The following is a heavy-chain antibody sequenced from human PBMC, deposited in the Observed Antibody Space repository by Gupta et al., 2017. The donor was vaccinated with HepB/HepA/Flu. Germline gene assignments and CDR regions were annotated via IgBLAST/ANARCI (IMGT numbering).Heavy chain of an antibody. CDR1: GFAFYDYA. J-gene: IGHJ6*02. D-gene: IGHD1-26*01. CDR3: TKAWESEIYYKFGTDV. V-gene: IGHV3-9*01. Sequence: EVQLVESGGGLVQPGRSLRLSCVVSGFAFYDYAIHWVRPAPGKGLEWVAGITWDSGSMDYADSVKGRFTISRDNAKNSLFLQMNSLRPDDTAVYYCTKAWESEIYYKFGTDVWGQGTTVTVSS. CDR2: ITWDSGSM.